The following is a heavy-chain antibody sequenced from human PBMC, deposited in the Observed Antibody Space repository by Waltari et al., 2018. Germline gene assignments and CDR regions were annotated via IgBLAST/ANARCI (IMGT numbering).Heavy chain of an antibody. J-gene: IGHJ5*02. D-gene: IGHD3-10*02. CDR2: IKEDGTEK. Sequence: EVQLVESGGGLVQPGGSLRLSCAASGFTFGSYSMTWVRQAPGKGLGWVANIKEDGTEKKYVDSVKGRFTISRDNAKNSLYLEMNSLRVEDTAVYYCARGRYVPGPWGQGTLVTVSS. CDR3: ARGRYVPGP. CDR1: GFTFGSYS. V-gene: IGHV3-7*03.